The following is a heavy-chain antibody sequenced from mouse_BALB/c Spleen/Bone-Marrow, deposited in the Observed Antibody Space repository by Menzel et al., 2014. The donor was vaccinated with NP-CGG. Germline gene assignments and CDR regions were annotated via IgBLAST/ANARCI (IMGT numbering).Heavy chain of an antibody. D-gene: IGHD2-3*01. Sequence: EGHLVESGAELVKPGASVKLSCTASGFNIKDTYMHWVKQRPEQGLEWIGRIDPANGNTKYDPKFQGKATITADTSSNTAHLHLSSLTSEDAAVYYCDNDWFVYWGQGTLVTVSA. V-gene: IGHV14-3*02. CDR2: IDPANGNT. J-gene: IGHJ3*01. CDR3: DNDWFVY. CDR1: GFNIKDTY.